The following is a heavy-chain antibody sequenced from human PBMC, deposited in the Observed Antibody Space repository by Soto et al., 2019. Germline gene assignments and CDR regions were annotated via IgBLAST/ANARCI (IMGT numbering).Heavy chain of an antibody. CDR2: INSDGSST. Sequence: GGSLRLSCAASGFTFRSYWIHWVRQAPGKGLVWVSRINSDGSSTSYADSVKGRFTISRDNAKNTLYLQMNSLRAEDTAVYYCARAWAYYYGMDVWGQGTTVTVSS. CDR1: GFTFRSYW. CDR3: ARAWAYYYGMDV. D-gene: IGHD7-27*01. J-gene: IGHJ6*02. V-gene: IGHV3-74*01.